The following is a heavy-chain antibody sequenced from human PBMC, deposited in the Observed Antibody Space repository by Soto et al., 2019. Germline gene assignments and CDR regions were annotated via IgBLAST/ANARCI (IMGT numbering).Heavy chain of an antibody. CDR1: GFTFSSYS. Sequence: EVQLVESGGGLVKPGGSLRLSCAASGFTFSSYSMNWVRQAPGKGLEWVSSISSSSSYIYYADSVKGRFTISRDNAKNSLYLQMNSLRAADTAVYYCARAGVPRLGRWFDPWGQGTLVTVSS. CDR2: ISSSSSYI. V-gene: IGHV3-21*01. CDR3: ARAGVPRLGRWFDP. D-gene: IGHD3-10*01. J-gene: IGHJ5*02.